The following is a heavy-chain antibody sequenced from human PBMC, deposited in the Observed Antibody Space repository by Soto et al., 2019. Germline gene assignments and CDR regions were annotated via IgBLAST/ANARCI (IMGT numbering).Heavy chain of an antibody. J-gene: IGHJ5*02. Sequence: SETLSLTCTVSGGSISSYYWSWLRPPPGKGLVWIGYIYYSGSTKYNPSLTSRVTISVDTSNNQFYLQLSPLTAADTAVYYRSRAYYYDRSGPILFDPLPPGTLVTVAS. V-gene: IGHV4-59*01. CDR1: GGSISSYY. CDR3: SRAYYYDRSGPILFDP. D-gene: IGHD3-22*01. CDR2: IYYSGST.